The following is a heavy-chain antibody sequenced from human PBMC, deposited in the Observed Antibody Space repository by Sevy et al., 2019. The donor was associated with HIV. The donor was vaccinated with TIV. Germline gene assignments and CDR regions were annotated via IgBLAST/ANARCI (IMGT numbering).Heavy chain of an antibody. V-gene: IGHV3-49*03. D-gene: IGHD3-22*01. Sequence: SLRLSCTGSGFVFDDYAMSWCRQAPGKGLERLGFIRNKAFGGTAEYAASVKGRLTISRDYSKSIAYLEMNRMEIEDTALYYCSTRNAYDKSGWGQGTLVTVSS. CDR3: STRNAYDKSG. J-gene: IGHJ4*02. CDR2: IRNKAFGGTA. CDR1: GFVFDDYA.